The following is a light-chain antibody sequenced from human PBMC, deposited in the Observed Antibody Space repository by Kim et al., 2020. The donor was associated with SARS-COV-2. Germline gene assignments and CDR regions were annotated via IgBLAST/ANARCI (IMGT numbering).Light chain of an antibody. Sequence: SYELTQPPSVSVAPGKTASITCAGDNIESKSVHWYQQKPGQAPVLVISYDSDRPSGIPERLSGSNSDNTATLTIGEVEAGDEADYYCQVWDSSSVHRVFGGGTQLTVL. CDR3: QVWDSSSVHRV. V-gene: IGLV3-21*04. CDR1: NIESKS. CDR2: YDS. J-gene: IGLJ2*01.